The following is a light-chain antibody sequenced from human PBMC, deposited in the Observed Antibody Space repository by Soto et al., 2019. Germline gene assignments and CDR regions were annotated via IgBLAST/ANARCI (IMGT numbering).Light chain of an antibody. Sequence: LTQSPGTLSLSPGETATLSCRASENIGSDFLAWYQHRPGQPPSLLIFGASSRAPGIPDRFSGSGSGTDFTLTISRLEPEDFALYYCQQYYRSPETFGQGIKVEVK. CDR1: ENIGSDF. J-gene: IGKJ1*01. V-gene: IGKV3-20*01. CDR2: GAS. CDR3: QQYYRSPET.